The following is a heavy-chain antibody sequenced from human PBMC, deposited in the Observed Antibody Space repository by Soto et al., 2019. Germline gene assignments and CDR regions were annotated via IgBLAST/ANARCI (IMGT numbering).Heavy chain of an antibody. D-gene: IGHD5-18*01. CDR1: GGSISNYY. V-gene: IGHV4-59*01. J-gene: IGHJ4*02. CDR3: ARDHPHSYGVYYFDY. Sequence: SETQSLTYTVSGGSISNYYWSWIRQPPGKGLEWIGYVYSSGSTHYNPSLQSRVAISADTSKNQVSLKVNSVTAADTAVYYCARDHPHSYGVYYFDYWGQGTPVTVSS. CDR2: VYSSGST.